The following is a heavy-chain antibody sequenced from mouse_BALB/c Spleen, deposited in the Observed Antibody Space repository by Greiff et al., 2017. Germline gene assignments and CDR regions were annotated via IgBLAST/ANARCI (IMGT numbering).Heavy chain of an antibody. CDR3: AREFYAMDY. Sequence: DVMLVESGGGLVKPGGSLKLSCAASGFTFSSYAMSWVRQTPEKRLEWVASISSGGSTYYPDSVKGRFTISRDNARNILYLQMSSLRSEDTAMYYCAREFYAMDYWGQGTSVTVSS. CDR2: ISSGGST. J-gene: IGHJ4*01. V-gene: IGHV5-6-5*01. CDR1: GFTFSSYA.